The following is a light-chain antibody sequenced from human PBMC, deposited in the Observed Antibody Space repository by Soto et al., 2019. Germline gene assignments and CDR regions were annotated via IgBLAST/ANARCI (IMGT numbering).Light chain of an antibody. J-gene: IGKJ1*01. CDR1: QSVSSSY. Sequence: EIVLTQSPGTLSLSPGERATLSCRASQSVSSSYLAWYQQKPGQAPRLLIYGASSRATGIPDRFSGSGSGTDFTLTISRLEAEDFAVYCCQQYGSPWTFGQGTKVEIK. V-gene: IGKV3-20*01. CDR2: GAS. CDR3: QQYGSPWT.